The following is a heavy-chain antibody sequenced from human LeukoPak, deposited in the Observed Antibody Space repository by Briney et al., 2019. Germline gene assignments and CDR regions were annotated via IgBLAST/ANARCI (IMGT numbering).Heavy chain of an antibody. D-gene: IGHD2-15*01. CDR3: ARPPRDEYCSGGSCYSSFWDAFDI. J-gene: IGHJ3*02. V-gene: IGHV5-51*01. CDR1: GYSFTSYW. CDR2: IYPGDSDT. Sequence: RGESLKISCKGSGYSFTSYWIGWVRQMPGKGLEWMGIIYPGDSDTRYSPSFQGQVTISADKSISTAYLQWSSLKASDTAMYYCARPPRDEYCSGGSCYSSFWDAFDIWGQGTMVTVSS.